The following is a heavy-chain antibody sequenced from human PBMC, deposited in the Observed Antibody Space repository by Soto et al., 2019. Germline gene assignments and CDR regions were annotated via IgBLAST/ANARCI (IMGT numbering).Heavy chain of an antibody. CDR3: ARWSSLDY. D-gene: IGHD3-10*01. CDR1: GYTFTDYL. J-gene: IGHJ4*02. Sequence: GASVKVSCKASGYTFTDYLMHWVRQAPGQGLEWMGWINGNSGGTSYAQKFQGRVAMTRDTSISTAYMELNSLRADDTAMYYCARWSSLDYWGQGTRVTVSS. V-gene: IGHV1-2*02. CDR2: INGNSGGT.